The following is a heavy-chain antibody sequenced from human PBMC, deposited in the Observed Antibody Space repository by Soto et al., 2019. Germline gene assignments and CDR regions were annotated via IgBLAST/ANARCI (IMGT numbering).Heavy chain of an antibody. Sequence: QVQLVQSGAEVKKPGASVKVSCKASGYTFTSYGISWVRQAPGQGLEWMGWISAYNGNTNYAQKLQGRVTMTTDTSTSTAYMELRSLRSDDTAVYYCARDPFNYVILTGYYPPEYFQHWGQGTLVTVSS. D-gene: IGHD3-9*01. J-gene: IGHJ1*01. CDR2: ISAYNGNT. CDR3: ARDPFNYVILTGYYPPEYFQH. V-gene: IGHV1-18*01. CDR1: GYTFTSYG.